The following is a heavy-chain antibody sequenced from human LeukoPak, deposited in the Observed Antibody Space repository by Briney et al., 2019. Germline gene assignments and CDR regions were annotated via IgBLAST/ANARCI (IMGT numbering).Heavy chain of an antibody. CDR2: ISINTDT. CDR3: AIAQSWDELFDS. CDR1: GIADTGNY. D-gene: IGHD1-1*01. J-gene: IGHJ4*02. Sequence: GGPLTLFCGASGIADTGNYIIWAPEPPEGGVEGVSFISINTDTFYPDSVGGRFTISRDSSQNTLFFQMNSLRDEHSAVYYCAIAQSWDELFDSWGQGTLGTVSS. V-gene: IGHV3-53*01.